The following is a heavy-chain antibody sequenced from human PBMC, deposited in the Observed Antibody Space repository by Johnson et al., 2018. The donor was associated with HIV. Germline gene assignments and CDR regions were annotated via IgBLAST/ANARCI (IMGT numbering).Heavy chain of an antibody. J-gene: IGHJ3*02. V-gene: IGHV3-7*01. D-gene: IGHD6-13*01. Sequence: VHLVESGGGLVQPGGSLRLSCVGFGFSFNKYWMSWVRQAPGDRLEWLTTINKDGGEEYYVDSVKGRFTISRDNARNSLYLQMNSLRAEYTAVYYCARERGYSNVLWKLSEDAFDIWGQGTMVTVSS. CDR3: ARERGYSNVLWKLSEDAFDI. CDR1: GFSFNKYW. CDR2: INKDGGEE.